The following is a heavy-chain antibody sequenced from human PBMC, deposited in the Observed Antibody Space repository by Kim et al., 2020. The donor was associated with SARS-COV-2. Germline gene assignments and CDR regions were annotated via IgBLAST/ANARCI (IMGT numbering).Heavy chain of an antibody. CDR1: GFTFSSYW. Sequence: GGSLRLSCAASGFTFSSYWMSWVRQAPGKGLEWVANIKQDGSEKYYVDSVKGRFTISRDNAKNSLYLQMNSLRAEDTAVYYCARDYDSSGLYGMDVWGQGTTVTVSS. J-gene: IGHJ6*02. V-gene: IGHV3-7*01. CDR3: ARDYDSSGLYGMDV. CDR2: IKQDGSEK. D-gene: IGHD3-22*01.